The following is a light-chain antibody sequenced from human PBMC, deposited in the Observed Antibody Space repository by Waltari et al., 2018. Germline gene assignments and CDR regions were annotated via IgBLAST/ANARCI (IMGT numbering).Light chain of an antibody. J-gene: IGKJ2*01. CDR1: QCISRC. CDR3: QQTDTSPST. CDR2: SAS. Sequence: SQVTKSPSSLSAPVGDRVTSTCRASQCISRCLNWYQQKPGKAPKLLIYSASILPSGVPSRFGGSGSGTDFTLTISSLEPEDFATYFCQQTDTSPSTFGQGTKLDFK. V-gene: IGKV1-39*01.